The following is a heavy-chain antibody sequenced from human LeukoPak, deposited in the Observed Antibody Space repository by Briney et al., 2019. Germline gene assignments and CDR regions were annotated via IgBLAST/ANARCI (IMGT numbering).Heavy chain of an antibody. D-gene: IGHD2-2*01. CDR1: GFTFRNYA. CDR2: FSGSGGST. J-gene: IGHJ5*02. Sequence: GGSLRLSCAASGFTFRNYAMSWVRQAPGKGLEWVSAFSGSGGSTYYADSVKGRFTISRDNSKNTLYLQMNSLRAEDTAVYYCARDRVGVQVPAANTNWFDPWGQGTLVTVSS. CDR3: ARDRVGVQVPAANTNWFDP. V-gene: IGHV3-23*01.